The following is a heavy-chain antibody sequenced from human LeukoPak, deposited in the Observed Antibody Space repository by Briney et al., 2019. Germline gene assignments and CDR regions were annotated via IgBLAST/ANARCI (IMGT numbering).Heavy chain of an antibody. CDR1: GGTFSSYA. Sequence: SSVKVSCKASGGTFSSYAISWVRQAPGQRLEWMGGIIPIFGTANYAQKFQGRVTITTDESTSTAYMELSSLRSEDTAVYYCARDLIQRYAFDIWGQRTMVTASS. CDR3: ARDLIQRYAFDI. CDR2: IIPIFGTA. V-gene: IGHV1-69*05. D-gene: IGHD5-18*01. J-gene: IGHJ3*02.